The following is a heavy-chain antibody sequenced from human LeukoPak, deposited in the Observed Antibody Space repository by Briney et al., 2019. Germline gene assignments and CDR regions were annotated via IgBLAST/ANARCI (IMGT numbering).Heavy chain of an antibody. Sequence: SETLSLTCTVSGGSISSYYWSWIRQPAGKGLEWIGRIYTSGSTNYNPSLKSRVTMSVDTSKNQFSLKLSSVTAADTAVYYCGRGVRDSSGYSKYYFDYWGQGTLVTVSS. D-gene: IGHD3-22*01. CDR2: IYTSGST. CDR3: GRGVRDSSGYSKYYFDY. V-gene: IGHV4-4*07. CDR1: GGSISSYY. J-gene: IGHJ4*02.